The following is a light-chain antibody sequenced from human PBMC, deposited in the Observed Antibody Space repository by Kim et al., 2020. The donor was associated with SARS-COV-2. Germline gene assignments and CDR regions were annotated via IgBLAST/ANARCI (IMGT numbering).Light chain of an antibody. V-gene: IGKV2-28*01. CDR2: LGS. J-gene: IGKJ4*01. Sequence: DIVMTQSPLSLPVTPGEPASISCRSSQSLRHSNGNNYLDWYLQKPGQSPQLLILLGSTRASGVPDRFSGSGSGTYFTLKISRVEAEDVGIYYCMQSLQTPLTFGGGTKVDIK. CDR3: MQSLQTPLT. CDR1: QSLRHSNGNNY.